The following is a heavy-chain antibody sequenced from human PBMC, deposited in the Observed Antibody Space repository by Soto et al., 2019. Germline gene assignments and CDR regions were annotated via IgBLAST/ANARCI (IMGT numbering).Heavy chain of an antibody. D-gene: IGHD3-22*01. CDR2: IYYSGST. J-gene: IGHJ3*02. V-gene: IGHV4-59*01. CDR3: ARFSITMILDAFDI. CDR1: GGSISSYY. Sequence: QVQLQESGPGLVKPSETLSLTCTVSGGSISSYYWSWIRQPPGKGLEWIGYIYYSGSTNYNPSLKSRVTISVDTSKNQFSLKLSSVTAADTAVYYCARFSITMILDAFDIWGQGTMVTVSS.